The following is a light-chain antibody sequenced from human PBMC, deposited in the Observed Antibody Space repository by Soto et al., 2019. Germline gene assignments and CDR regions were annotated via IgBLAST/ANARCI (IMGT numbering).Light chain of an antibody. CDR2: VGTGGIVG. CDR3: GADHGSGSNLVL. J-gene: IGLJ2*01. Sequence: QAVVTQPPSALASLGASVTLTCTLSSAYSNYKVDWYQQRPGKGPRFVMRVGTGGIVGSKGDGIPDRFSVLGSGLNRYLTIKNIPEEDESAYHCGADHGSGSNLVLFGGGTKLTVL. V-gene: IGLV9-49*01. CDR1: SAYSNYK.